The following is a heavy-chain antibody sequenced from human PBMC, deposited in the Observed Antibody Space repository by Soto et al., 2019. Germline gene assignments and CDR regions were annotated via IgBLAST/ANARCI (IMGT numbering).Heavy chain of an antibody. CDR2: ISDTGRTI. V-gene: IGHV3-11*01. CDR1: GVDFRVSY. CDR3: AGFKEGKIVGLRWLDP. J-gene: IGHJ5*02. D-gene: IGHD3-16*02. Sequence: GGSLRLSCVGSGVDFRVSYMNWIRHAPGKGLEWISYISDTGRTIHYADSVKGRFVISRDNSRDSLYLQMNDLRADDTAIYYCAGFKEGKIVGLRWLDPWGQGTRVTVSS.